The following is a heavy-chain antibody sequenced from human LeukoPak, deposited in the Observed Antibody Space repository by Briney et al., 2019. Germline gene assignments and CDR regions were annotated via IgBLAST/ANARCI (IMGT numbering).Heavy chain of an antibody. CDR1: GFILSNHW. CDR2: INKDGSEK. CDR3: ARNNDMDV. Sequence: PGGSLRLSCAASGFILSNHWMTWVRQAPGKGPEWVANINKDGSEKYCVDSVKGRFTISRDTAKNSLYLQMNNLRAEDTALYYCARNNDMDVWGQGTTVIVSS. J-gene: IGHJ6*02. V-gene: IGHV3-7*03. D-gene: IGHD1/OR15-1a*01.